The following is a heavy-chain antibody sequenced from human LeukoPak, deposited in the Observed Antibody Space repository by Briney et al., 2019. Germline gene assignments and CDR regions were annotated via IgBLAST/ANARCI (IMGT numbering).Heavy chain of an antibody. J-gene: IGHJ3*02. CDR2: IYPGDSDT. CDR3: ARPMVRGAVGAFDI. Sequence: GESLKISCEGSGYRLPSYWIAWVRQMPGKGLEWMGNIYPGDSDTRYSPSFQGQVTISADKSISTAYLQWSSLKASDTAIYYCARPMVRGAVGAFDIWGQGTMVTVSS. V-gene: IGHV5-51*01. CDR1: GYRLPSYW. D-gene: IGHD3-10*01.